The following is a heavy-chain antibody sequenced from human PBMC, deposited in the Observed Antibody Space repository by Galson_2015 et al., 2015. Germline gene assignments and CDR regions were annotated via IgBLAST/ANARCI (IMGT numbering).Heavy chain of an antibody. J-gene: IGHJ3*02. CDR3: ARKATVTNDDAFDI. Sequence: SVKVSCKASGYTFTSYAMHWVRQAPGQRLEWMGWINAGNGNTKYSQKFQGRVTITRDTSASTAYMELSSLRSEDTAAYYCARKATVTNDDAFDIWGQGTMVTVSS. V-gene: IGHV1-3*01. D-gene: IGHD4-17*01. CDR1: GYTFTSYA. CDR2: INAGNGNT.